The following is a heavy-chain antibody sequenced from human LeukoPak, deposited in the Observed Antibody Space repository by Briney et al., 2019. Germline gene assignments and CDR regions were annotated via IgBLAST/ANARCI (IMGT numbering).Heavy chain of an antibody. CDR3: ATTRSSITMVRGVTYDH. Sequence: PGGSLRLSCAASGFTFSSYAMSWVRQAPGKGLEWMGGFDPEDGETIYAQKFQGRVTMTEDTSTDTAYMELSSLRSEDTAVYYCATTRSSITMVRGVTYDHWGQGTLVTVSS. CDR2: FDPEDGET. CDR1: GFTFSSYA. V-gene: IGHV1-24*01. D-gene: IGHD3-10*01. J-gene: IGHJ5*02.